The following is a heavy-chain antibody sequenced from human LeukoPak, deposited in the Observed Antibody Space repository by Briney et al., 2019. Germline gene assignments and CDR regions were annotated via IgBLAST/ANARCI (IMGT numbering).Heavy chain of an antibody. CDR2: INHSGST. V-gene: IGHV4-34*01. D-gene: IGHD1-14*01. J-gene: IGHJ4*02. CDR1: GGSFSDYY. CDR3: ARHWYKGGLAY. Sequence: PSETLSLTCAVYGGSFSDYYWSWIRQPPGKGLEWIGEINHSGSTNYNPSLKSRVTISVDTSKNQFSLKLSSVTAADTAVYYCARHWYKGGLAYWGQGTLVTVSS.